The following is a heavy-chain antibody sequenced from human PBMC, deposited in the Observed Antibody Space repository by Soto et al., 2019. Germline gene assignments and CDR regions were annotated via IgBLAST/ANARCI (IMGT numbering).Heavy chain of an antibody. CDR2: ISYDSSNK. V-gene: IGHV3-30*18. Sequence: VQLLESGGGLIQPGGSLRLSCAASGFTFSYGIHLLRQAPGKGLEWVAYISYDSSNKFYGDSVKGRFTISRDNSKNTQFLQMNSLRAEDTAVYYCAKLVIGYCSGNTCDDYWGQGTLVAVSS. D-gene: IGHD2-15*01. CDR3: AKLVIGYCSGNTCDDY. CDR1: GFTFSYG. J-gene: IGHJ4*02.